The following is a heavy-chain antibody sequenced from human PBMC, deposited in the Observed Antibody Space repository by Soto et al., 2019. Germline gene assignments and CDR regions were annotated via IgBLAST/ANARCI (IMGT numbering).Heavy chain of an antibody. CDR3: ARRGVAAAGKGDY. Sequence: QVQLVQSGAEVKQPGASVKVSCKASGYTFTTYDITWVRQAAGQGLEWMGWMNPDTGKTAYAQNFQGRVSMTRDTSISTAYMELSSLRSDDTAVYYCARRGVAAAGKGDYWGQGTLVTVSS. CDR1: GYTFTTYD. CDR2: MNPDTGKT. J-gene: IGHJ4*02. V-gene: IGHV1-8*01. D-gene: IGHD6-13*01.